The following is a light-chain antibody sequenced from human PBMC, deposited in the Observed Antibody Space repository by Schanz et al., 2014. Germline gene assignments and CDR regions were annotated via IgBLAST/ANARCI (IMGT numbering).Light chain of an antibody. V-gene: IGLV2-8*01. CDR3: HSYDSFLSAVV. Sequence: QSALTQPASVSGSPGQSVTISCTGTSSDVGGDNFVSWYQQHPGKAPKLMIYEINKRPSGVPDRFSGSKSGNTASLTISGLQAEDEADYYCHSYDSFLSAVVFGGGTKLTVL. CDR1: SSDVGGDNF. CDR2: EIN. J-gene: IGLJ2*01.